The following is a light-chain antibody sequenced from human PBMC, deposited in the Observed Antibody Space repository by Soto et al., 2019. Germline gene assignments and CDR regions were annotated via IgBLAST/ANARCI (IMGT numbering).Light chain of an antibody. Sequence: DIPMTQSPSTLSASVGDRVTITCRASQTISAWLAWYQQKPGKAPKFLIYDASNLESGVPSRFSGSGYGTEFTLTISSLQPEDFAIYYCQQYNSYPWTFGQGTKVEIK. J-gene: IGKJ1*01. V-gene: IGKV1-5*01. CDR3: QQYNSYPWT. CDR1: QTISAW. CDR2: DAS.